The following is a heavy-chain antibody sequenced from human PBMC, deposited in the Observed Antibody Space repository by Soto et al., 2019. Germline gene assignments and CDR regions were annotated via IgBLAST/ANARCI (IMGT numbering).Heavy chain of an antibody. CDR3: ASTLGARFDY. V-gene: IGHV1-46*03. CDR1: GYTFTSQN. D-gene: IGHD1-26*01. CDR2: INPSIGTT. J-gene: IGHJ4*02. Sequence: QVQLVQSGAEVKKPGASVKVSCKASGYTFTSQNMHWVRQAPGQGLEWMGVINPSIGTTTYAQKFQGRVTMTRDTSTSTVYMEVSILRSEDTAVYYCASTLGARFDYWGQGTLVTVSS.